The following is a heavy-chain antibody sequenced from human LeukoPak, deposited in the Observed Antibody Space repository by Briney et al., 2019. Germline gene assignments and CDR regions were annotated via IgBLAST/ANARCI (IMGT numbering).Heavy chain of an antibody. D-gene: IGHD6-13*01. CDR3: AKAAAGTTSTGWFDP. V-gene: IGHV3-23*01. Sequence: LPGGSLRLSCAASGFTFSSYAMSWVRQAPGKGLEWVSAISGSGGSTYYADSVKGRFTISRDNAKNSLYLQMNSLRAEDMALYYCAKAAAGTTSTGWFDPWGQGTLVTVSS. CDR1: GFTFSSYA. CDR2: ISGSGGST. J-gene: IGHJ5*02.